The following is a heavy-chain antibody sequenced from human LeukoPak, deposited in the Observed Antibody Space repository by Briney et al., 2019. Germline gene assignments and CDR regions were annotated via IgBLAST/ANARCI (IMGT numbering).Heavy chain of an antibody. CDR3: ARDHLAVAGPNDY. D-gene: IGHD6-19*01. CDR2: IIPILGIA. J-gene: IGHJ4*02. V-gene: IGHV1-69*04. Sequence: GASVKVSCKASGGTFSSYAISWVRQAPGQGLEWMGRIIPILGIANYAQKFQGRVTITADKSTSTAYMELRSLRSDDTAVYYCARDHLAVAGPNDYWGQGTLVTVSS. CDR1: GGTFSSYA.